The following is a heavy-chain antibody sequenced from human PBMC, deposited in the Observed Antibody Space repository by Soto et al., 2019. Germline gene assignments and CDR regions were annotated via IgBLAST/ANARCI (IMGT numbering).Heavy chain of an antibody. CDR2: ISSSSSYI. J-gene: IGHJ6*02. V-gene: IGHV3-21*01. D-gene: IGHD6-19*01. CDR1: GFTFSSYS. CDR3: ARDGAVAGTSYYYYGMDV. Sequence: LRLSCAASGFTFSSYSMNWVRQAPGKGLEWVSSISSSSSYIYYADSVKGRFTISRDNAKNSLYLQMNSLRAEDTAVYYCARDGAVAGTSYYYYGMDVWGQGTTVTVSS.